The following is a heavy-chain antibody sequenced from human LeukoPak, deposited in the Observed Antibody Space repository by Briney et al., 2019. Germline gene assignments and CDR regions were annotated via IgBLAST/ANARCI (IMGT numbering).Heavy chain of an antibody. D-gene: IGHD2-15*01. CDR2: ARDKANSYTT. CDR1: GFTFSDHY. J-gene: IGHJ3*02. V-gene: IGHV3-72*01. CDR3: ARVSCSGGSCSSKPSDM. Sequence: GGSLRLSCAASGFTFSDHYSYWFRQAPGKGLERVARARDKANSYTTEYAASVKGRFTISRDDSKNSLYLQMNSLKTEDTAVYYCARVSCSGGSCSSKPSDMWGQGTMVTVSS.